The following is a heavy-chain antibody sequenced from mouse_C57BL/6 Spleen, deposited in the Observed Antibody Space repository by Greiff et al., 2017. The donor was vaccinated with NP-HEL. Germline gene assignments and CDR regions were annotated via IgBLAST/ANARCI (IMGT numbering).Heavy chain of an antibody. Sequence: EVQLVESGGGLVKPGGSLKLSCAASGFTFSSYAMSWVRQTPEKRLEWVATISDGGSYTYYPDNVKGRFPISRDNAKNNLYLQMSHMKSEDTAMYYCARYDYQYYFDYGGQGTTLTVSS. CDR1: GFTFSSYA. CDR3: ARYDYQYYFDY. CDR2: ISDGGSYT. J-gene: IGHJ2*01. D-gene: IGHD2-4*01. V-gene: IGHV5-4*01.